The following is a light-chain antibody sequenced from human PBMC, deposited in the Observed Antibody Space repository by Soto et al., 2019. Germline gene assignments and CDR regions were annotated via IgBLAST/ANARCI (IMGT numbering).Light chain of an antibody. CDR2: VVT. CDR3: CSYASRSGV. CDR1: SSDVGGYNF. V-gene: IGLV2-11*01. J-gene: IGLJ3*02. Sequence: QSVLTQPRSVSGSPGQSVTISCTGTSSDVGGYNFVSWYQQHPGKAPKLIIYVVTDRPSGVPDRFSGSKSGNTASLTVSGLQAEDEADYYCCSYASRSGVFGGGTKLTVL.